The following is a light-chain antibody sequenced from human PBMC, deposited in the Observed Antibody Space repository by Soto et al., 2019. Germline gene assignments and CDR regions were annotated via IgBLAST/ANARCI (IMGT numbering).Light chain of an antibody. J-gene: IGKJ1*01. CDR1: QSVSSN. CDR2: GAS. V-gene: IGKV3-15*01. Sequence: EIVMPHAPATLSLSPVEGVTLSCRASQSVSSNLAWYQQKPAQAPRLLIYGASTRATGIPARFSGGGSGTEFTLTISSLQSEDFAVYYCQQYNDWPRTFGQGTKVDI. CDR3: QQYNDWPRT.